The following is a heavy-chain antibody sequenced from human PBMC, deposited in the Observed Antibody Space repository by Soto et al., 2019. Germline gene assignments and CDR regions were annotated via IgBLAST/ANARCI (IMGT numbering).Heavy chain of an antibody. D-gene: IGHD1-26*01. CDR2: INHSGST. CDR1: GGSFSGYY. J-gene: IGHJ6*01. V-gene: IGHV4-34*01. Sequence: SETLSLTCAVYGGSFSGYYWSWIRQPPGKGLEWIGEINHSGSTTYNPXXKSRVTISVDTSKNQFXLKLSSVTAADTAXXXWEXGVAXXPRGXXXXXHGXDVXXXGTTV. CDR3: EXGVAXXPRGXXXXXHGXDV.